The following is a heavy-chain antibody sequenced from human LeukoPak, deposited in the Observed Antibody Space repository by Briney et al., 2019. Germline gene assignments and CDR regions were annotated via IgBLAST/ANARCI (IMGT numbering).Heavy chain of an antibody. V-gene: IGHV1-69*13. D-gene: IGHD5-18*01. Sequence: SVKVSCKASGGTFSSYAISWVRQAPGQGLEWMGGIIPIFGTANYAQKFQGRVTITADESTSTAYMELSSLRSEDTAVYYCARDARGGYSYGYVPNFDYWGQGTLVTVSS. CDR1: GGTFSSYA. CDR2: IIPIFGTA. J-gene: IGHJ4*02. CDR3: ARDARGGYSYGYVPNFDY.